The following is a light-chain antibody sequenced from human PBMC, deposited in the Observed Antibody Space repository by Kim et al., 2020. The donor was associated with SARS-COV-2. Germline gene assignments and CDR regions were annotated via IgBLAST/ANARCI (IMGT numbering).Light chain of an antibody. J-gene: IGLJ1*01. Sequence: QSITSSCIGTSSDIGAYNWVAWYQQHPGKVPKLIIYDVSNRPSGVSNRFSGSQSGNTASLTISGLQAEDEADYYCSSYTTNNIFYVFGTGTKVTVL. V-gene: IGLV2-14*03. CDR1: SSDIGAYNW. CDR2: DVS. CDR3: SSYTTNNIFYV.